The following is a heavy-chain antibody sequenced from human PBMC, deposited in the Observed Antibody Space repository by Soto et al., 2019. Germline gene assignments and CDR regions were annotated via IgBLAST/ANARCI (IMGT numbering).Heavy chain of an antibody. CDR3: SRDMNVGFAHNFDH. CDR1: GGSITSYH. CDR2: TTYTGNT. V-gene: IGHV4-59*01. J-gene: IGHJ5*02. Sequence: TLSLTCVVSGGSITSYHWSWIRQFPGKGLEWIAYTTYTGNTHYNTSLNSRVTISIDTAKTNLTPKLTSSTAADTAVYYYSRDMNVGFAHNFDHWGQGTLVTVSS. D-gene: IGHD1-20*01.